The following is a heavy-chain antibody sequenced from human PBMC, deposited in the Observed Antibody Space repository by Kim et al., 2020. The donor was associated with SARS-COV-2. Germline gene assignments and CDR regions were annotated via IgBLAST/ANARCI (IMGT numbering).Heavy chain of an antibody. Sequence: GSLRLSCAASGFTFSSYSMNWVRQAPGKGLEWVSSISSSSSYIYYADSVKGRFTISRDNAKNSLYLQMNSLRAEDTAVYYCASIAAAGPDYYYYYGMDVWGQGTTVTVSS. V-gene: IGHV3-21*01. D-gene: IGHD6-13*01. J-gene: IGHJ6*02. CDR2: ISSSSSYI. CDR3: ASIAAAGPDYYYYYGMDV. CDR1: GFTFSSYS.